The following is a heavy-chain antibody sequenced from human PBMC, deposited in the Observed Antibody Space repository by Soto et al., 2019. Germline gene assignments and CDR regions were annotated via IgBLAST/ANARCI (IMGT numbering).Heavy chain of an antibody. J-gene: IGHJ4*02. CDR1: GGTFSSYT. Sequence: SVKVSCKASGGTFSSYTISWVRQAPGQGLEWMGRIIPILGIANYAQKFQGRVTITADKSTSTAYMELSSLRSEDTAVYYCARDARDGGHYLWGQGTLVTVSS. D-gene: IGHD3-22*01. V-gene: IGHV1-69*04. CDR2: IIPILGIA. CDR3: ARDARDGGHYL.